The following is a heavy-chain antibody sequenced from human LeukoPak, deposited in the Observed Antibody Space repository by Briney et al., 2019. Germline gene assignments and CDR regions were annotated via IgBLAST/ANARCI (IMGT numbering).Heavy chain of an antibody. CDR3: AKEGSGSSSAN. Sequence: GESLKISCKASGYSFTSYWIGWGRQMPGKGREWMWIDYPRGSDTRYSPYFQGQVTISADQSISTAYLQWSSLKASDTAIYFCAKEGSGSSSANWGRGALVTVSS. CDR1: GYSFTSYW. V-gene: IGHV5-51*01. J-gene: IGHJ4*02. D-gene: IGHD6-25*01. CDR2: DYPRGSDT.